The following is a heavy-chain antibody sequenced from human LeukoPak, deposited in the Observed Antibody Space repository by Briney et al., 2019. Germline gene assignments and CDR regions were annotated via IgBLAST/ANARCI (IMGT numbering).Heavy chain of an antibody. V-gene: IGHV3-23*01. CDR1: GFTVSSYA. J-gene: IGHJ4*02. CDR2: IFGSGGST. CDR3: AKTTTGYSSGRFPGWPVDY. Sequence: GGSLRLSCAASGFTVSSYAMYSVSQAPGKGLESVSGIFGSGGSTHYAYSVKGRFTISRDNSKNTVYLQMNSLRAEDTAVYDCAKTTTGYSSGRFPGWPVDYWGQGTLVTVSS. D-gene: IGHD6-19*01.